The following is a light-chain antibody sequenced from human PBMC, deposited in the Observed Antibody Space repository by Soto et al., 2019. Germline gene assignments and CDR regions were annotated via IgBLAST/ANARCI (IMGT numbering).Light chain of an antibody. CDR2: EVS. CDR1: SSDVGGYNY. V-gene: IGLV2-14*01. CDR3: NSYTSKSTGV. Sequence: QSALTQPASVSGSPGQSITISCTGTSSDVGGYNYVSWYQQHPGKAPKLIIYEVSNRPSGVSNRFSGSKSGNTASLTISGLQAEDEADYYCNSYTSKSTGVFGTGTQVTV. J-gene: IGLJ1*01.